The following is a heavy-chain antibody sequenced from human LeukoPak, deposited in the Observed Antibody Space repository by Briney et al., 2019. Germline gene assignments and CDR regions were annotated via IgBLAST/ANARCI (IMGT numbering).Heavy chain of an antibody. CDR3: ARDYSSPGNFDY. J-gene: IGHJ4*02. Sequence: PGGSLRLSCAASGFTFSSYSMNLVRQAPGKGLEWVSSISSSSSYIYYADSVKGRFTISRDNAKNSLYLQMNSLRAEDTAVYYCARDYSSPGNFDYWGQGTLVTVSS. CDR2: ISSSSSYI. V-gene: IGHV3-21*01. D-gene: IGHD6-13*01. CDR1: GFTFSSYS.